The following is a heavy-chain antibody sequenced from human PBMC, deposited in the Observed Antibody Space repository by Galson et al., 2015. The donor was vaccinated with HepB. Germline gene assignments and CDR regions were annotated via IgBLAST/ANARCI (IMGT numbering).Heavy chain of an antibody. CDR3: AREAGYRGYSGLGF. D-gene: IGHD5-12*01. CDR1: GFTVSSNH. Sequence: SLRLSCAASGFTVSSNHMSWVRQPPGKGLEWVSVIYSGGSTYYADSVKGRFTISRDNSKNTLYLQMNSLRVEDTAVYYCAREAGYRGYSGLGFWGQGTLVTVSS. J-gene: IGHJ4*02. CDR2: IYSGGST. V-gene: IGHV3-53*01.